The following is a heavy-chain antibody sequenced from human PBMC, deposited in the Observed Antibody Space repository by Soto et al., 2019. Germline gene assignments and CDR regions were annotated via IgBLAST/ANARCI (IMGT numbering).Heavy chain of an antibody. J-gene: IGHJ4*02. CDR1: GGSFSGYY. D-gene: IGHD3-22*01. CDR2: INHSGST. V-gene: IGHV4-34*01. CDR3: AREHSS. Sequence: QVQLQQWGAGLLKPSETLSLTCAVYGGSFSGYYWSWIRQPPGKGLEWIGEINHSGSTNYNPSLXSXXTISVDTSKNQFSLKLSSVTAADTAVYYCAREHSSWGQGTLVTVSS.